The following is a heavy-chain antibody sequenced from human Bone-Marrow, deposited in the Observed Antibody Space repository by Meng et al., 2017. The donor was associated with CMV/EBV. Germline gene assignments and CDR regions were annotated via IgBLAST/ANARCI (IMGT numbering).Heavy chain of an antibody. Sequence: ASVKVSCKASGYTFTGYYMHWVRQAPGQGLEWMGWMNPNSGNTGYAQKFQGRVTMTRNTSISTAYMELSSLRSEDTAVYYCARTLAYCSSTSCHWGMDVWGQGTTVTVSS. CDR2: MNPNSGNT. V-gene: IGHV1-8*02. CDR1: GYTFTGYY. CDR3: ARTLAYCSSTSCHWGMDV. J-gene: IGHJ6*02. D-gene: IGHD2-2*01.